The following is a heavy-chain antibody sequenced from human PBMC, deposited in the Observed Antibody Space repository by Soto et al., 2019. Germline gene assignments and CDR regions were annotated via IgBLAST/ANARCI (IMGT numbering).Heavy chain of an antibody. D-gene: IGHD6-13*01. J-gene: IGHJ6*02. CDR2: IYYSGST. Sequence: SETLSLTCTVSGASISSSYYYWGWIRQPPGKGLEWIGSIYYSGSTYYNPSLKSRVTISVDTSKNQFSLKLSSVTAADTAVYYCARQGKRYYGMDVWGQGTTVTVSS. CDR1: GASISSSYYY. CDR3: ARQGKRYYGMDV. V-gene: IGHV4-39*01.